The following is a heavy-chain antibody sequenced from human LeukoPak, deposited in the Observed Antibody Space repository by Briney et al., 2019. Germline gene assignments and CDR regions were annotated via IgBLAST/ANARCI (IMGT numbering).Heavy chain of an antibody. CDR2: ISSSSSYI. CDR3: ARDRWESKWLVLYYYMDV. Sequence: PGGSLRLSCTVSGFTFSSYSMNWVRQAPGKGLEWVSYISSSSSYIYYADSVKGRFTISRDNAKNSLYLQMNSLRAEDTAVYYCARDRWESKWLVLYYYMDVWGKGTTVTVSS. V-gene: IGHV3-21*05. D-gene: IGHD6-19*01. J-gene: IGHJ6*03. CDR1: GFTFSSYS.